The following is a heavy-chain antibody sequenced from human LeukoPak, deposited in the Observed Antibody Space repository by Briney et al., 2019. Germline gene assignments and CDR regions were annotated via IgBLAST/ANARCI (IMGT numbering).Heavy chain of an antibody. J-gene: IGHJ4*02. V-gene: IGHV3-74*01. CDR2: TNTDGRST. D-gene: IGHD2-15*01. Sequence: GGSLRLSCAASGFSFSNYWMHWVRQAPGKGLVWVSRTNTDGRSTTYADSVKGRFTISRDNAKNSLYLQMNSLTVEDRALYYCVRDKCRGSCYEFDLWGQGTLVTVSS. CDR1: GFSFSNYW. CDR3: VRDKCRGSCYEFDL.